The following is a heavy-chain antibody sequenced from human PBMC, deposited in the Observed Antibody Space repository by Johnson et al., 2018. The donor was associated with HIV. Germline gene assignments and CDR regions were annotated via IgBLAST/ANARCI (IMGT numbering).Heavy chain of an antibody. D-gene: IGHD2-21*02. V-gene: IGHV3-NL1*01. Sequence: QLVESGGGVVQPGRSLRLSCAASGFTFSSYAMHWVRQAPGKGLEWVSVIYSGGSTYYADSVKGIFTISRDNSKNTLYLQMNSLRAEDTAVYYCAKDRGVVVTAAPYEAFDIWGQGTMVTVSS. CDR3: AKDRGVVVTAAPYEAFDI. CDR2: IYSGGST. J-gene: IGHJ3*02. CDR1: GFTFSSYA.